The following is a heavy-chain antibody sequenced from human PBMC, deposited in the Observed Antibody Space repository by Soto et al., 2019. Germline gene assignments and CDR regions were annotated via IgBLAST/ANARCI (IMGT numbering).Heavy chain of an antibody. V-gene: IGHV3-21*01. Sequence: GGSLRLSCAASGFTFSSYSMNWVRQAPGKGLEWVSSISSSSSSYIYYADSVKGRFTISRDNAKNSLYLQMNSLRAEDTAVYYCARGRLYSGSDYWGQGTLVTAPQ. CDR3: ARGRLYSGSDY. CDR1: GFTFSSYS. J-gene: IGHJ4*02. D-gene: IGHD5-12*01. CDR2: ISSSSSSYI.